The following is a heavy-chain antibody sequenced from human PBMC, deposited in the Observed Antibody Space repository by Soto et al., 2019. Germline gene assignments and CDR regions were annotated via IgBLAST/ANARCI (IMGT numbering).Heavy chain of an antibody. J-gene: IGHJ5*02. CDR1: GGSFSGYY. CDR3: ARRGLNYDFWSGYYTGWFDP. Sequence: QVQLQQWGAGLLKPSETLSLTCAVYGGSFSGYYWSWIRQPPGKGLEWIGEINHNGRTNYTPSLKIRVTIPVATSKNQFSLKLSSVTAADTAVYYCARRGLNYDFWSGYYTGWFDPWGQGTLVTVSS. CDR2: INHNGRT. V-gene: IGHV4-34*01. D-gene: IGHD3-3*01.